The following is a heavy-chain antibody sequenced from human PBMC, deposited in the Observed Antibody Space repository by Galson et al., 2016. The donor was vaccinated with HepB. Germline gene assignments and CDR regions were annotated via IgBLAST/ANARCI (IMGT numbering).Heavy chain of an antibody. D-gene: IGHD4-17*01. CDR2: INPGGNSP. Sequence: SLRLSCAASGFTFSAYAMSWVRQAPGKGLQWVSGINPGGNSPYYADSVKGRFTISRDNSKNTLYLQTNSLRAEDTAVYYCAKEGDYGDRTFDYWGQGTLVTVSS. CDR3: AKEGDYGDRTFDY. V-gene: IGHV3-23*01. CDR1: GFTFSAYA. J-gene: IGHJ4*02.